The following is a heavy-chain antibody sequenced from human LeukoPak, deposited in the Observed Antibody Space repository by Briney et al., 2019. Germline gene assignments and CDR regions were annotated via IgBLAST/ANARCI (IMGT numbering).Heavy chain of an antibody. CDR1: GGSIGSYY. CDR2: IYYSGST. V-gene: IGHV4-59*08. D-gene: IGHD3-22*01. Sequence: SETLSLTCTVSGGSIGSYYWSWIRQSPGKGLEWIGYIYYSGSTNYNPSLKSRVTISVDTSKNQFSLKLSSVTAADTAVYYCARSLGYYDSSGYPPEFWGQGTLVIVSS. J-gene: IGHJ4*02. CDR3: ARSLGYYDSSGYPPEF.